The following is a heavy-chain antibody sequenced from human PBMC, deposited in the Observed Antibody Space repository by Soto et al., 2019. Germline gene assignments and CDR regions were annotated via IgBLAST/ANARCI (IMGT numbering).Heavy chain of an antibody. V-gene: IGHV4-59*08. CDR3: ARLLQSQLPDHEDAFDI. CDR2: IHYTGST. J-gene: IGHJ3*02. Sequence: PSETLSLTCTVSGGSISSYYWSWIRQPPGKGLEWIGYIHYTGSTNNNPSLKSRVTISVDTSENQFSLRLSSVTAADTAVYYCARLLQSQLPDHEDAFDIWGQGTMVTVSS. CDR1: GGSISSYY.